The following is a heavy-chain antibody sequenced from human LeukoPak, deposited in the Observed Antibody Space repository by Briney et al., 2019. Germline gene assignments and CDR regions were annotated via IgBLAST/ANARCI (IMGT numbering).Heavy chain of an antibody. J-gene: IGHJ3*02. CDR3: ARDPYDFWSGYYTGDDAFDI. CDR2: VSGVGITT. V-gene: IGHV3-23*01. CDR1: GFTFSSKA. Sequence: GGSLRLSCAASGFTFSSKAMSWVRQAPGKGLEWVATVSGVGITTYYADSVKGRFTISRDNAKNTLYLQMNSLRAEDTAVYYCARDPYDFWSGYYTGDDAFDIWGQGTMVTVSS. D-gene: IGHD3-3*01.